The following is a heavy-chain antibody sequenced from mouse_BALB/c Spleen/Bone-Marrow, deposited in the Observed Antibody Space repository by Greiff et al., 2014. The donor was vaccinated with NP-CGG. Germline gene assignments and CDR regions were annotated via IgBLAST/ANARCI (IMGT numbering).Heavy chain of an antibody. V-gene: IGHV5-12-2*01. CDR2: ISNGGGST. Sequence: EVQRVESGGGLVQPGGSLKLSCAASGFTFSSYTMSWVRQTPEKRLEWVAYISNGGGSTYYPDTVKGRFTISRDNAKNTLYLQMSSLKSEDTAMYYRARHRRYDVWFAYWGQGTLVTVSA. D-gene: IGHD2-14*01. J-gene: IGHJ3*01. CDR3: ARHRRYDVWFAY. CDR1: GFTFSSYT.